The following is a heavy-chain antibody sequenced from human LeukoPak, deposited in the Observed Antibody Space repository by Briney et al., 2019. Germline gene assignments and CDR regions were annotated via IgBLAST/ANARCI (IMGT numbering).Heavy chain of an antibody. Sequence: GGSLRLSCAASGFTFSNAWMSWVRQAPGKGLEWVGRIKSKTDGGTTDYAAPVKGRFTISRDDSKNTLYLQMNNLKTEDTAVYYCTTDSARPRSWSRYWGQGTLVTVCS. V-gene: IGHV3-15*01. J-gene: IGHJ4*02. CDR2: IKSKTDGGTT. CDR1: GFTFSNAW. D-gene: IGHD6-13*01. CDR3: TTDSARPRSWSRY.